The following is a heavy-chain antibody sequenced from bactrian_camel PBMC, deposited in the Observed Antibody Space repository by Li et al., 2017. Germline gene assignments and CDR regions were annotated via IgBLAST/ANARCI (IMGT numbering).Heavy chain of an antibody. CDR1: GFTFSDSA. D-gene: IGHD1*01. J-gene: IGHJ4*01. V-gene: IGHV3S40*01. Sequence: VQLVESGGGLVQPGGSLSLSCAASGFTFSDSAMSWVRQAPGKGLEWVSTIDDGGAVTYYADSVKGRFTISRDNAKNTLYLQLNSLKTEDTAMYFCAESTAYVYAYDWFLRNWGQGTQVTVS. CDR2: IDDGGAVT. CDR3: AESTAYVYAYDWFLRN.